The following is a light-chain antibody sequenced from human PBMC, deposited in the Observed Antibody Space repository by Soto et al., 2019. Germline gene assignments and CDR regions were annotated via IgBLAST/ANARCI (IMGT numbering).Light chain of an antibody. CDR2: SNN. CDR1: SSNIGSNT. J-gene: IGLJ2*01. V-gene: IGLV1-44*01. Sequence: QSVLTQPPSASGTPGQRVTISCSGSSSNIGSNTVNWYQQLPGTAPKLLIYSNNQRPSGVPDRFSGSKSGTSASLAISGLQSEDAAEYYCAAWDDSLNCVVFGGGTKLTVL. CDR3: AAWDDSLNCVV.